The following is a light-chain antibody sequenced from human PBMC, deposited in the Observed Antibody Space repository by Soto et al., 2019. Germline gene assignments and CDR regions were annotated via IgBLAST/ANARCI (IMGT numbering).Light chain of an antibody. V-gene: IGKV1-5*03. Sequence: DIQMTQSPSTLSASVGDRVTITCRASQSIRSWLAWYQQKPGKAPKLLIYGASSLESGVPSRFSGSGSGTEFTLTISSLPPDDFATYYCQQYNDYPRTFGRGTKVEIK. CDR2: GAS. CDR3: QQYNDYPRT. J-gene: IGKJ1*01. CDR1: QSIRSW.